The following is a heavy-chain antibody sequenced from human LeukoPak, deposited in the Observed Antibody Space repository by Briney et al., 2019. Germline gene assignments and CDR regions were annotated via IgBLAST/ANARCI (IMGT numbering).Heavy chain of an antibody. Sequence: ASVKVSCKASGGTFSNYAMSWVRQAPGQGLEWMGIINPSGGSTSYAQKFQGRVTMTRDMSTSTVYTELSSLRSEDTAVYYCARGPELDDYSNSFNSPCDYWGQGTLVTVSS. D-gene: IGHD4-11*01. V-gene: IGHV1-46*01. J-gene: IGHJ4*02. CDR1: GGTFSNYA. CDR3: ARGPELDDYSNSFNSPCDY. CDR2: INPSGGST.